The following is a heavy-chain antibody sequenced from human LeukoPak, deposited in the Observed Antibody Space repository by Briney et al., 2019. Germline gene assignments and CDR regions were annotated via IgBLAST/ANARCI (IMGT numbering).Heavy chain of an antibody. CDR2: IRSKANSYAT. Sequence: GGSLRLSCAASGFTFSGSAMHWVRQASGKGLEWVDRIRSKANSYATAYAASVKGRFTISRDDSKNTAYLQMNSLKTEDTAVYYCTRHGQYSSGDYWGQGTLVTVSS. CDR3: TRHGQYSSGDY. D-gene: IGHD5-18*01. CDR1: GFTFSGSA. V-gene: IGHV3-73*01. J-gene: IGHJ4*02.